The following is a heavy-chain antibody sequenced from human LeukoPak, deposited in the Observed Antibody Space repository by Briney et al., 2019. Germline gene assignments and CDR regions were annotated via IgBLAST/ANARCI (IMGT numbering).Heavy chain of an antibody. V-gene: IGHV4-38-2*01. J-gene: IGHJ4*02. CDR3: ARGSYSGYDFSFDY. CDR1: GFTFSSYA. Sequence: GSLRLSCAASGFTFSSYAMSWVRQPPGMGPEWIGTIYHSGKTYYNPSLKSRVTISVDTSKIQFSLKLSSVTAADTAVYYCARGSYSGYDFSFDYWGQGTLVTVSS. D-gene: IGHD5-12*01. CDR2: IYHSGKT.